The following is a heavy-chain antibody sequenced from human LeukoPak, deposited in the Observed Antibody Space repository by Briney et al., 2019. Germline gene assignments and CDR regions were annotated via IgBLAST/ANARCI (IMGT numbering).Heavy chain of an antibody. CDR2: IYYSGST. D-gene: IGHD4-17*01. Sequence: PSVTLSLTCTVSGGSISSYYWSWIRQPPGKGLEWIGYIYYSGSTNYNPSLKSRVTISVDTSKNQFSLKLSSVTAADTAVYYCARLDYGDYFDYWGQGTLVTVSS. CDR1: GGSISSYY. CDR3: ARLDYGDYFDY. J-gene: IGHJ4*02. V-gene: IGHV4-59*08.